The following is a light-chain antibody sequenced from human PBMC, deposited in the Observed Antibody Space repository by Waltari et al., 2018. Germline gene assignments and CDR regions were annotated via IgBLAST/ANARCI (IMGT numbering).Light chain of an antibody. V-gene: IGKV3-20*01. CDR3: QHYVSLPVT. Sequence: EIVLTQSPGTLPLSPGERATLACRASRSLRRSLAWYQETPVPPPRLLIYGTSTSATGIPDRFSGRGYAADFSLTICSLKPEDGAMYCCQHYVSLPVTFGEGTKVEIK. J-gene: IGKJ1*01. CDR2: GTS. CDR1: RSLRRS.